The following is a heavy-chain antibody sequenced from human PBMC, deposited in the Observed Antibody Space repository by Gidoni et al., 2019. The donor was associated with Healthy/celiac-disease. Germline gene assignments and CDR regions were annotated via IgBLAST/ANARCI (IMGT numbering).Heavy chain of an antibody. CDR3: AASDDIVVVPAAILPYYGMDV. Sequence: QVQLQESGPGLVKPSQPLSLTCTVSGGSISSGSYCWSWIRQPAGKGLEWIGRIYTSGSTNYNPSLKSRVTMSVDTSKNQFSLKLSSVTAADTAVYYCAASDDIVVVPAAILPYYGMDVWGQGTTVTVSS. CDR2: IYTSGST. V-gene: IGHV4-61*02. CDR1: GGSISSGSYC. D-gene: IGHD2-2*02. J-gene: IGHJ6*02.